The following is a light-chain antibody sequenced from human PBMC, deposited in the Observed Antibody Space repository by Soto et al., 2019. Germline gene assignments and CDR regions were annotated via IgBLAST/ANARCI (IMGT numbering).Light chain of an antibody. CDR1: QDIEGF. CDR3: QQSYTSPAFT. J-gene: IGKJ3*01. V-gene: IGKV1-39*01. Sequence: DIQMTQSPPSLSASVGDRVTITCRASQDIEGFLAWYQQKPGTAPKLLVYGTSTLQSGVPSRFSGSGWGTEFILTISSLQLEDFAAYYCQQSYTSPAFTFGPGTRVNAK. CDR2: GTS.